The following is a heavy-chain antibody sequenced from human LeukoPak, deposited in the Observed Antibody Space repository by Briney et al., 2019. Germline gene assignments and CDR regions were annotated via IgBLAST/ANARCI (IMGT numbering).Heavy chain of an antibody. CDR2: INAGNGNT. V-gene: IGHV1-3*01. D-gene: IGHD3-10*01. J-gene: IGHJ3*02. CDR3: AIPHLAGEPSDAFDI. CDR1: GYTFTSYA. Sequence: GASVKISCKASGYTFTSYAMHWVRQAPGQRLEWMGWINAGNGNTKYSQKFQGRVTITRDTSASTAYMELSSLRSEDTAVYYCAIPHLAGEPSDAFDIWGQGTMVTVSS.